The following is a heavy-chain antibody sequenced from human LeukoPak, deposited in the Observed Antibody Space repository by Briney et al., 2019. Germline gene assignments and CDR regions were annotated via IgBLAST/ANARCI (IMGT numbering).Heavy chain of an antibody. CDR1: GYTFTSYA. V-gene: IGHV1-69*13. D-gene: IGHD3-10*01. CDR2: IIPIFGTA. J-gene: IGHJ6*03. CDR3: AREGMVRGVITNYYYYYMDV. Sequence: GASVKVSCKASGYTFTSYAINWVRQAPGQGLEWMGGIIPIFGTANYAQKFQGRVTITADESTSTAYMELSSLRSEDTAVYYCAREGMVRGVITNYYYYYMDVWGKGTTVTISS.